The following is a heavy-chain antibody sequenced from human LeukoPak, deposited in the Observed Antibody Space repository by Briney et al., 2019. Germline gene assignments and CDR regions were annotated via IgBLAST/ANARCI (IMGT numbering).Heavy chain of an antibody. Sequence: GGSLRLSCVTSGFTFNTYAMTWVRQAPGKGLEWVSVISASGDATNYADSVKGRFTISRDNSKNTLFLQMNRLRVDDTAVCYCTKDYKADYWGQGTLITVSS. CDR2: ISASGDAT. J-gene: IGHJ4*02. V-gene: IGHV3-23*01. CDR3: TKDYKADY. CDR1: GFTFNTYA. D-gene: IGHD1-1*01.